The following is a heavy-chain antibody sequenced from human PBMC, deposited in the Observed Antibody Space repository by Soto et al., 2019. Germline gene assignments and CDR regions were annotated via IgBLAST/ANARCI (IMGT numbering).Heavy chain of an antibody. V-gene: IGHV1-69*08. CDR3: ARDPWESGDLPGAFDI. CDR2: IIPIHGIA. Sequence: QVQLVQSGAEVKKPGSSVKVSCKASGGPFSSYTISWVRQAPGQGLEWMGRIIPIHGIANYEQKFKGRVTITADKSTSTAYMELSSLRSEDTAVYYCARDPWESGDLPGAFDIWGQGTMVTVSS. CDR1: GGPFSSYT. J-gene: IGHJ3*02. D-gene: IGHD1-26*01.